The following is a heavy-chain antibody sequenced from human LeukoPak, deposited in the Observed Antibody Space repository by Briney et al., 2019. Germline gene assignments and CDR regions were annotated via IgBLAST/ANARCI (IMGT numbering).Heavy chain of an antibody. CDR3: VKEVGLSHSSSSWGYFDY. J-gene: IGHJ4*02. CDR2: INSNGGST. D-gene: IGHD6-13*01. CDR1: GFTFSSYA. Sequence: PGGPLRLSCSASGFTFSSYAMHWVRQAPGKGLEYVSAINSNGGSTYYADSVKGRFTISRDNSKNTLYLQMSSLRAEDTAVYYCVKEVGLSHSSSSWGYFDYWGQGTLVTVSS. V-gene: IGHV3-64D*06.